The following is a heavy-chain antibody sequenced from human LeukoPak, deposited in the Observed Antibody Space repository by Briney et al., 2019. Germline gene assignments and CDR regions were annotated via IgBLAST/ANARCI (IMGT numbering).Heavy chain of an antibody. Sequence: KTSETLSLTCTVSGGSISSSSYYWGWIRQPPGKGLEWIGSIYYSGSTYYNPSLKSRVTISVDTSKNQFSLKLSSVTAADTAVYYCARQEPIYVSGYPDYYYYMDVWGKGTTVTVSS. CDR1: GGSISSSSYY. J-gene: IGHJ6*03. CDR3: ARQEPIYVSGYPDYYYYMDV. V-gene: IGHV4-39*01. D-gene: IGHD3-22*01. CDR2: IYYSGST.